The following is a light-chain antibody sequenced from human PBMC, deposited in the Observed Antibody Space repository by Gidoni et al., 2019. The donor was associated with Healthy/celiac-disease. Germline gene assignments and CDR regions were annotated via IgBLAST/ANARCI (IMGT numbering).Light chain of an antibody. CDR2: DAS. CDR1: QSVSSY. V-gene: IGKV3-11*01. CDR3: QQRSNWPLT. J-gene: IGKJ4*01. Sequence: EIVLTQSPATLSLSPGERATLSCRASQSVSSYLAWYQQNTGQAPRLLIYDASNRATGIPARFSGSGSGTDFTLTISCLEPEDFAVYYCQQRSNWPLTFGGGTKVEI.